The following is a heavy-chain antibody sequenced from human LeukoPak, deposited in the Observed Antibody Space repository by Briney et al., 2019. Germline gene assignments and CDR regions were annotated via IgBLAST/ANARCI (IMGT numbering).Heavy chain of an antibody. J-gene: IGHJ4*02. CDR3: AKEILWFGEPDDY. CDR1: GFTFSSYG. D-gene: IGHD3-10*01. Sequence: GGSLRLSCAASGFTFSSYGMHWVRQAPGKGLEWVAFIRYDGSNKYYADSVKGRFTISRDNSKNTLYLQMNSLRAEDTAVYYCAKEILWFGEPDDYWGQGTLVTVSS. V-gene: IGHV3-30*02. CDR2: IRYDGSNK.